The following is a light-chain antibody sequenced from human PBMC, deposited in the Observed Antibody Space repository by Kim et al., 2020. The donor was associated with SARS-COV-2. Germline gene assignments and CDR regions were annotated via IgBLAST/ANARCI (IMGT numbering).Light chain of an antibody. V-gene: IGLV3-1*01. CDR3: QAWTSSTPVE. CDR1: KLGEKY. J-gene: IGLJ2*01. CDR2: QDS. Sequence: SYELTQPPSVSVSPGQTASITCSGDKLGEKYACWYQQKPGQSPVLVIYQDSKRPSGIPERFSGPNSGNTATLTISGPQAMDEAAYYGQAWTSSTPVEFGG.